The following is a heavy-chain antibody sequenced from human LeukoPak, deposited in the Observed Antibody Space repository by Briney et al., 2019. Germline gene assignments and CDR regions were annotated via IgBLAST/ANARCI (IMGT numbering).Heavy chain of an antibody. D-gene: IGHD1-7*01. CDR3: ATQLTGTTVGYFDY. CDR1: GFTFSSYG. V-gene: IGHV3-33*01. J-gene: IGHJ4*02. Sequence: QPGGSLRLSCAASGFTFSSYGMHWVRQAPGKGLEWVAVIWYDGSNKYYADSVKGRFTISRDNSKNTLYLQMNSLRAEDTAVYYCATQLTGTTVGYFDYWGQGTLVTVSS. CDR2: IWYDGSNK.